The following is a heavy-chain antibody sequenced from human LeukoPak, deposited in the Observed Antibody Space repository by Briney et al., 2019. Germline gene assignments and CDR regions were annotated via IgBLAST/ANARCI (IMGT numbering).Heavy chain of an antibody. CDR3: ARAQTYYDFWSGSYYYYYMDV. CDR2: IYYSGST. V-gene: IGHV4-59*01. CDR1: GGSISSYY. Sequence: PSETLSFTCTVSGGSISSYYWSWIRQPPGKGLEWIGYIYYSGSTNYNPSLKSRVTISVDTSKNQFSLKLSSVTAADTAVYYCARAQTYYDFWSGSYYYYYMDVWGKGTTVTVSS. J-gene: IGHJ6*03. D-gene: IGHD3-3*01.